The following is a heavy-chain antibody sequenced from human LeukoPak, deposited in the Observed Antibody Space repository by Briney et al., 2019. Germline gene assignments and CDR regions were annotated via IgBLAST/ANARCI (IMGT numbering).Heavy chain of an antibody. CDR3: ARGGSDWYHYDSSGYHV. CDR2: INPHSGGT. V-gene: IGHV1-2*02. J-gene: IGHJ4*02. D-gene: IGHD3-22*01. Sequence: ASAKVSCKASGYTFTAYYMHWVRQAPGQGLEWMGWINPHSGGTNYAQKFQGRVTMTRDTSISTASMELSRLRSDDTAVYYCARGGSDWYHYDSSGYHVWGQGTLVTVSS. CDR1: GYTFTAYY.